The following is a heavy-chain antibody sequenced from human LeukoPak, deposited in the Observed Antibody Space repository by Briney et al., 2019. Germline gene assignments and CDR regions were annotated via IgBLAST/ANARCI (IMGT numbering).Heavy chain of an antibody. Sequence: GGSLRLSCAASGFTFSSYSMNWVRQAPGKGLEWVSSISSSSSYIYYADSVKGRFTISRDNAKNSLYLQMNSLRAEDTAVYYCAIEQWLVQGAFDYWGQGTLVTVSS. CDR2: ISSSSSYI. V-gene: IGHV3-21*01. CDR1: GFTFSSYS. D-gene: IGHD6-19*01. CDR3: AIEQWLVQGAFDY. J-gene: IGHJ4*02.